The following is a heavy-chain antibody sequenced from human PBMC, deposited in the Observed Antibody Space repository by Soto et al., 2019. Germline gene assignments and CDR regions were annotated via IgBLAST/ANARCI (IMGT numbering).Heavy chain of an antibody. CDR2: INHSGST. CDR1: GGSFSGYY. Sequence: SETLSLACAVYGGSFSGYYWSWIRQPPGKGLEWIGEINHSGSTNYNPSLKSRVTISVDTPKNQFSLKLSSVTAADTAVYYCAIGRRDGYNYFDYWGQGTLVTVSS. D-gene: IGHD5-12*01. V-gene: IGHV4-34*01. J-gene: IGHJ4*02. CDR3: AIGRRDGYNYFDY.